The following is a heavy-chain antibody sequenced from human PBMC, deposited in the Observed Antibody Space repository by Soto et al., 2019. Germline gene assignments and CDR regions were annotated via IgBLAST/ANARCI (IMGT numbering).Heavy chain of an antibody. D-gene: IGHD3-16*01. CDR2: IYYSGST. J-gene: IGHJ6*02. Sequence: SETLSLTCTVSGGSISSGDYYWSWIRQPPGKGLEWIGYIYYSGSTYYNPSLKSRVTISVDTSKNQFSLKLSSVTAADTAVYYCASLYRNYYYGMDVWGQGTTVTVSS. CDR3: ASLYRNYYYGMDV. V-gene: IGHV4-30-4*01. CDR1: GGSISSGDYY.